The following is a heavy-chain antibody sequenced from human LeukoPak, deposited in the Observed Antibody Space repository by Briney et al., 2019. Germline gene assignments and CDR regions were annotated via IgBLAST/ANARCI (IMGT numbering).Heavy chain of an antibody. CDR2: INPSGGST. J-gene: IGHJ4*02. D-gene: IGHD6-19*01. Sequence: ASVKVSFKASGYTFTIYYMHWVRQAPGQGLEWMGIINPSGGSTSYTQKFQGRVTMTRDTSTSTVYMELSSLRSEDTAVYYCARTRYSSGWYDPSFYFDHWGQGTLVTVSS. V-gene: IGHV1-46*01. CDR1: GYTFTIYY. CDR3: ARTRYSSGWYDPSFYFDH.